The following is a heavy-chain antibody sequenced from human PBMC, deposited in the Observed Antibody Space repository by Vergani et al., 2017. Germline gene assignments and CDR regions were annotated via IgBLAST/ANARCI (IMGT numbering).Heavy chain of an antibody. J-gene: IGHJ6*04. V-gene: IGHV3-21*01. D-gene: IGHD2-21*02. CDR3: ARDKRSAVTANTLGLHKVHMDV. CDR2: ISSSSSYI. Sequence: EVQLVESGGGLVKPGGSLRLSCAASGFTFSSYSMNWVRQAPGKGLEGVSSISSSSSYIYYADSVKGRFTISRDNAKNSLYLQMNSLRAEDTAVYYCARDKRSAVTANTLGLHKVHMDVWGKGTTVTVSS. CDR1: GFTFSSYS.